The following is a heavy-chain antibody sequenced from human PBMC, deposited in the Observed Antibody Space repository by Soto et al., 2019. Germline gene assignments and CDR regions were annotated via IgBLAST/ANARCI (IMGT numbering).Heavy chain of an antibody. J-gene: IGHJ6*02. CDR2: IIPIFGTS. V-gene: IGHV1-69*12. Sequence: QVQLVQSGAEVKKPGSSVKVSCKASGGTFSNYGISWVRQAPGQGLEWMAGIIPIFGTSNYAQRLQGRVTVAAGESTSTADMELSSLRSDDTAVYYCARSRGPPLFSNYYGVDVWGQGTTVTVSS. CDR3: ARSRGPPLFSNYYGVDV. CDR1: GGTFSNYG. D-gene: IGHD3-10*01.